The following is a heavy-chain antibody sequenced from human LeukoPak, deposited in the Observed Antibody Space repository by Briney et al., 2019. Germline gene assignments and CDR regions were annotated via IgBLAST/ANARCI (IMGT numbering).Heavy chain of an antibody. J-gene: IGHJ4*02. Sequence: QTLSLTCAISGDIVSSNSAAWNWIRQSPSRGLEWLGRTYYRSKWYTYYAASVKSRIAINRDTSKNQFSLQLNSVTPEDTAVYYCARSTGPIDYWGQGTLVTVSS. D-gene: IGHD1-1*01. CDR1: GDIVSSNSAA. CDR2: TYYRSKWYT. V-gene: IGHV6-1*01. CDR3: ARSTGPIDY.